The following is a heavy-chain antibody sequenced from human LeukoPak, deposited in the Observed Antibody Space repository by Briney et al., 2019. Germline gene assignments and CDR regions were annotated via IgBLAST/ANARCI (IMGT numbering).Heavy chain of an antibody. CDR1: GFSFSNAW. CDR3: TTLWLGPEF. Sequence: GRSLRLSCAVSGFSFSNAWMNWVRQAPGKGLECVGRIKSVSDGETTDYAAPVKGRFTIFRDDSRSTLYLQMHSLRTEDTAVYYCTTLWLGPEFWGQGTLVTVSS. CDR2: IKSVSDGETT. J-gene: IGHJ4*02. V-gene: IGHV3-15*01. D-gene: IGHD3-10*01.